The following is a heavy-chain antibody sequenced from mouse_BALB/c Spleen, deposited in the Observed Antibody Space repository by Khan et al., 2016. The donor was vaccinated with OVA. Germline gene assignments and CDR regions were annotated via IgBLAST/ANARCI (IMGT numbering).Heavy chain of an antibody. J-gene: IGHJ4*01. CDR2: IYPGDGDT. CDR3: ARSFYAMDY. V-gene: IGHV1-87*01. CDR1: GYTFTSYW. Sequence: QVQLKESGAELARPGASVKLSCKASGYTFTSYWMQWVKQRPGQGLEWIGAIYPGDGDTRYTQKFKGKATLTADKSSSTAYMQLSSLASEDSAVYYCARSFYAMDYWGQGTSVTVSS.